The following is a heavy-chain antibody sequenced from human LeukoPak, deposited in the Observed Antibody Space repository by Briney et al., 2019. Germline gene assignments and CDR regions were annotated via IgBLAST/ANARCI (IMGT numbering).Heavy chain of an antibody. V-gene: IGHV1-69*05. CDR3: ARSRWLQLRSYYYYYYMDV. D-gene: IGHD5-24*01. CDR1: GGTFIIYA. CDR2: IITIFGTA. J-gene: IGHJ6*03. Sequence: RASVSVSFKASGGTFIIYAISWVRQAPGEGGGWMGGIITIFGTANYAQKFQGRGTITTDEARSTAYMELSSLRSDDTAVYYCARSRWLQLRSYYYYYYMDVWGKGTTVTVSS.